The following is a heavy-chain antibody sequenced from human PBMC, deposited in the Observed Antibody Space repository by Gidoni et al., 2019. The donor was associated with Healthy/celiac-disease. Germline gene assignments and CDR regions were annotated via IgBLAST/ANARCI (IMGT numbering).Heavy chain of an antibody. CDR1: GFTFSSYG. J-gene: IGHJ4*02. Sequence: QVQLVESGGGVVQPGRSLRLSCAASGFTFSSYGMHWVRQDPGKGLECVAVISYDGINKYYAYSVKGRFTISRDNSTNTLYLQMISLRAEDTAVYYCAKNYYDSSGFDYWGQGTLVTVSS. CDR3: AKNYYDSSGFDY. V-gene: IGHV3-30*18. CDR2: ISYDGINK. D-gene: IGHD3-22*01.